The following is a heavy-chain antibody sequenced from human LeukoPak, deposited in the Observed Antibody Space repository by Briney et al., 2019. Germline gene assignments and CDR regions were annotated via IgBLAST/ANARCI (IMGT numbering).Heavy chain of an antibody. D-gene: IGHD6-19*01. J-gene: IGHJ4*02. Sequence: ASVKVSCKASGYTFTSYDINWVRQATGQGLEWMGWMNPNSGNTGYAQKFQGRVTMTRNTSISTAYMELSSLSSEDTAVYYCARTSPHSSGPFDYWGQGTLVTVSS. V-gene: IGHV1-8*01. CDR2: MNPNSGNT. CDR1: GYTFTSYD. CDR3: ARTSPHSSGPFDY.